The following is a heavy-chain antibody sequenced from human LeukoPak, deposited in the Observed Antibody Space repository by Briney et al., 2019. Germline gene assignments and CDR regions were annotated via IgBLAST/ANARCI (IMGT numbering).Heavy chain of an antibody. CDR3: ARDGTAATFDY. J-gene: IGHJ4*02. CDR1: GFTFSSYG. D-gene: IGHD6-13*01. CDR2: IRYDGNNK. V-gene: IGHV3-30*02. Sequence: GGSLRLSCAASGFTFSSYGMHWVRQAPGKGLEWVAFIRYDGNNKNYADSMKGRLTISRDNSKNTLYLQMNSLRAEDTAVYYCARDGTAATFDYWGQGTLVTVSS.